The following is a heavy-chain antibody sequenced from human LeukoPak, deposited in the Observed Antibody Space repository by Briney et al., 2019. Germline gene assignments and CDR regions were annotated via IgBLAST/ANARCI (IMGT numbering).Heavy chain of an antibody. J-gene: IGHJ1*01. V-gene: IGHV3-23*01. D-gene: IGHD3-10*01. CDR3: ASHGVTMEEHFQQ. CDR1: GFTFSNYA. Sequence: GGPLRLSCAASGFTFSNYAMTWVRQAPGKGLEWVSAIRGGGRSTYYADSVKGRFTLSRDNSKNTLYLQMNSLRVEDTAVYYCASHGVTMEEHFQQWGQGTLVTVSS. CDR2: IRGGGRST.